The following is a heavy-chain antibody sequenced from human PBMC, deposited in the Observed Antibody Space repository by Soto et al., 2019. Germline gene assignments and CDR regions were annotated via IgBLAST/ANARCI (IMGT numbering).Heavy chain of an antibody. CDR1: GGSIRPYY. Sequence: QVQLQESGPGLVKPSETLSLTCTVSGGSIRPYYWSWIRQPPGKGLEWIGYIYYTGSTNYISSLKSRVTMSLDTSKNQFCLKLNSVTAADTALYYCARGSPMSSSFPLDSWGQGTLVAVSS. V-gene: IGHV4-59*01. CDR3: ARGSPMSSSFPLDS. CDR2: IYYTGST. D-gene: IGHD6-6*01. J-gene: IGHJ4*02.